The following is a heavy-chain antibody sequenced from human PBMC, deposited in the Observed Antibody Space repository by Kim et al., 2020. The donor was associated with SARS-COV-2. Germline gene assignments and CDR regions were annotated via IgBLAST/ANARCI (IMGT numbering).Heavy chain of an antibody. CDR2: ISWNSGSI. V-gene: IGHV3-9*01. D-gene: IGHD1-26*01. Sequence: GGSLRLSCAASGFTFDDYAMHWVRQAPGKGLEWVSGISWNSGSIGYADSVKGRFTISRDNAKNSLYLQMNSLRAEDTALYYCAKVAYSGSYYRYWYFDL. CDR1: GFTFDDYA. J-gene: IGHJ2*01. CDR3: AKVAYSGSYYRYWYFDL.